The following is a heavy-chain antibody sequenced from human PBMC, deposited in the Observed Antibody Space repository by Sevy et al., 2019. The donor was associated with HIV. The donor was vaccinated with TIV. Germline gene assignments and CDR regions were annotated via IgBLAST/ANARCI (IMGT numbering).Heavy chain of an antibody. J-gene: IGHJ3*02. V-gene: IGHV3-23*01. Sequence: GGSLRLSCAASGFTFSSYAMSWVRQAPGKGLDWVSAISGSGGSTYYADSVKGRFTISRDNSKNTLYLQMNSLRAEDTAVYYCAKDRSEIDAFDIWGQGTMVTFSS. CDR2: ISGSGGST. CDR1: GFTFSSYA. CDR3: AKDRSEIDAFDI.